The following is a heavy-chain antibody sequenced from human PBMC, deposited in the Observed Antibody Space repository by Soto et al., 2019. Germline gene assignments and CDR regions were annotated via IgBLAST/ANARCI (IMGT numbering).Heavy chain of an antibody. CDR1: GGSISSSSYY. Sequence: PSETLSLTCTVSGGSISSSSYYWGWIRQPPGKGLEWIGSIYYSGSTYYNPSLKSRVTISVDTSKNQFSLKLSSVTAADTAVYYCERLGGKAARLYYFDYWGQGTLVTVSS. CDR2: IYYSGST. CDR3: ERLGGKAARLYYFDY. V-gene: IGHV4-39*01. D-gene: IGHD6-6*01. J-gene: IGHJ4*02.